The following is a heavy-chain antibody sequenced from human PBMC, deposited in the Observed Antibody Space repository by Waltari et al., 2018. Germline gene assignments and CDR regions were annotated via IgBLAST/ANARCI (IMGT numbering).Heavy chain of an antibody. CDR1: GGSISSGGYS. V-gene: IGHV4-30-2*01. CDR2: INQSGST. CDR3: AREGYGGSRGAFDI. D-gene: IGHD4-17*01. Sequence: QLQLQESGSGLVKPSQTLSLTCAVSGGSISSGGYSWSWIRQPPGKGLEWIGYINQSGSTYYNPSLKSRVTISVDRSKNQFSLKLSSVTAADTAVYYCAREGYGGSRGAFDIWGQGTMVTVSS. J-gene: IGHJ3*02.